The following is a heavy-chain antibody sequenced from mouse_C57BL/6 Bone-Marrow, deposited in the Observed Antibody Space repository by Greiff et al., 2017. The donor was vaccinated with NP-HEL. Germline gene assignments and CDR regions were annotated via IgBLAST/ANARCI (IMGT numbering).Heavy chain of an antibody. CDR1: GYTFTSYW. D-gene: IGHD1-1*02. Sequence: QVQLQQSGAELVMPGASVKLSCKASGYTFTSYWMHWVKQRPGQGLEWIGEIDPSDSYTNYNQKFKGKSTLTVDKSSSTAYMQLSSLTSEDSAVYYCARYYGQLKTWFAYWGQETLVTVSA. CDR3: ARYYGQLKTWFAY. V-gene: IGHV1-69*01. CDR2: IDPSDSYT. J-gene: IGHJ3*01.